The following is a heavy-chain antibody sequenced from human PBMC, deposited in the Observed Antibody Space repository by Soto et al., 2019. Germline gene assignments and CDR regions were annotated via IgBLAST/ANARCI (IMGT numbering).Heavy chain of an antibody. CDR2: ISDSGGST. Sequence: GGSLRLSCAASGFTFSRYAMTWVRQAPGKGLEWVSIISDSGGSTYYADSVQGRFTISRDNSKNTLYLQMNSLRAEDTAVYYCAKGARCSGGWCHSHFDYWGQGTLVTVSS. CDR3: AKGARCSGGWCHSHFDY. V-gene: IGHV3-23*01. D-gene: IGHD2-15*01. CDR1: GFTFSRYA. J-gene: IGHJ4*02.